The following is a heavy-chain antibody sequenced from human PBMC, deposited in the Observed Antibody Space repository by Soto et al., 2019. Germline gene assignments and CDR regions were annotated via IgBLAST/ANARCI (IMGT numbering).Heavy chain of an antibody. Sequence: GGSLRLSCAASGFTFSSYAMSWVRQAPGKGLEWVSAISGSGGSTYYADSVKGRFTISRDNSKNTLYLQMNSLRAEDTAVYYCAKVAGHYDSSGYYPYYFDYWGQGTLVTVSS. V-gene: IGHV3-23*01. CDR3: AKVAGHYDSSGYYPYYFDY. CDR1: GFTFSSYA. D-gene: IGHD3-22*01. J-gene: IGHJ4*02. CDR2: ISGSGGST.